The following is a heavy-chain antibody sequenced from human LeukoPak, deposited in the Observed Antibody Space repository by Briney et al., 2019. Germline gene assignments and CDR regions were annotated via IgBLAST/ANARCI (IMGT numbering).Heavy chain of an antibody. CDR3: AREQVVVAASFDY. D-gene: IGHD2-15*01. V-gene: IGHV3-33*01. J-gene: IGHJ4*02. Sequence: GSLRLSCAASGFTFSSYGMHWVRQAPGKGLEWVAVIWYDGSNKYYADSVKGRFTISRDNSKNTLYLQLNSLRAEDTAVYYCAREQVVVAASFDYWGQGTLVTVSS. CDR2: IWYDGSNK. CDR1: GFTFSSYG.